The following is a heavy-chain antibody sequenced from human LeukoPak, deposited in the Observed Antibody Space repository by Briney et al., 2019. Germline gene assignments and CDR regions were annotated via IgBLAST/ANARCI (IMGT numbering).Heavy chain of an antibody. CDR1: GYTFTSYD. V-gene: IGHV1-8*01. J-gene: IGHJ4*02. CDR3: ASYGGNIFDY. CDR2: MNPNSGNT. Sequence: ASVKVSCKASGYTFTSYDINWVRQPTAQGLEWMGWMNPNSGNTGYAQKLQGRVTMTRNTSISTAYMELSSLRSEDTGVYYCASYGGNIFDYWGQGTLVTVSS. D-gene: IGHD4-23*01.